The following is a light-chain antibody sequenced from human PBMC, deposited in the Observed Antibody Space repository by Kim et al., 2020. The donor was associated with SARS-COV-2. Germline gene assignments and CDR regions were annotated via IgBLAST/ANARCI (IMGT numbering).Light chain of an antibody. CDR3: CSYAGSYTYV. V-gene: IGLV2-11*01. Sequence: HSVTISCTRTSSDVGGYNYVSWYQQHPGKAPKLRIYDVSKRPSGVPDRFSGSKSGNTASLTISGLQAEDEADYYCCSYAGSYTYVFGTGTKVTVL. CDR1: SSDVGGYNY. J-gene: IGLJ1*01. CDR2: DVS.